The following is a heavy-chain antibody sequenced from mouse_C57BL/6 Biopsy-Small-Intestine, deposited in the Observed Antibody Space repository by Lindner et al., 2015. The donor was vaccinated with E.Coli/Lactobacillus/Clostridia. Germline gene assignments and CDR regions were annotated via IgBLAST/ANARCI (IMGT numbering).Heavy chain of an antibody. J-gene: IGHJ4*01. CDR3: ARGGPFSYYDSSAYSTDY. V-gene: IGHV1-20*02. D-gene: IGHD2-12*01. CDR1: GYRFSSYG. CDR2: ISCYNGDA. Sequence: SVKVSCKASGYRFSSYGITWVRQAPGQGLEWMGWISCYNGDATYAQKLQTRVTITKDTSTTTVYMDLRRLGSDDTAVYYCARGGPFSYYDSSAYSTDYWGQGTLVTVSS.